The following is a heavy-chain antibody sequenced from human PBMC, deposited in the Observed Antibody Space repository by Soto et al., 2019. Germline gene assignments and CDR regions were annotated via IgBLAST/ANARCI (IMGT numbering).Heavy chain of an antibody. Sequence: GSLRLSCAASGFTLSNFWMHWVRQVPGKGLVWVSRINDDGSRTKYADSVEGRLTISRDTAKNTLYLQMDSLRVEDTAVYYCVRDHHDYDFWSGNPRGYFDLWGRGTLVT. V-gene: IGHV3-74*01. D-gene: IGHD3-3*01. J-gene: IGHJ2*01. CDR3: VRDHHDYDFWSGNPRGYFDL. CDR1: GFTLSNFW. CDR2: INDDGSRT.